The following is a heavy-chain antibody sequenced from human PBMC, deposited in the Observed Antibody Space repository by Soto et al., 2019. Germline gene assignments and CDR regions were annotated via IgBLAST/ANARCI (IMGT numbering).Heavy chain of an antibody. Sequence: QVQLVESGGGVVQPGRSLRLSCAASGFTFSSYGMHWVRQAPGKGLEWVAVIWYDGSNKYYADSVKGRFTISRDNSKNTLYLQMNSLRAEDTAVYYCARDSPLHPGELLSLDYWGQGTLVTVSS. V-gene: IGHV3-33*01. CDR2: IWYDGSNK. CDR3: ARDSPLHPGELLSLDY. J-gene: IGHJ4*02. D-gene: IGHD3-10*01. CDR1: GFTFSSYG.